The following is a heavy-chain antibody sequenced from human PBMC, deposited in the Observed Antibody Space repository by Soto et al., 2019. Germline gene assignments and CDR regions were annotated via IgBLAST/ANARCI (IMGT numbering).Heavy chain of an antibody. CDR1: GFTFSSYA. CDR3: AIASGWFGECDY. D-gene: IGHD3-10*01. V-gene: IGHV3-23*01. Sequence: EVQLLESGGGLVQPGGSLRLYCAASGFTFSSYAMSWVRQAPGKGLEWVSAISGSGGSTYYADSVKGRFTISRDNSKNTRYLQMNSLRAEDTAVYYCAIASGWFGECDYWGQGTLVTVSS. CDR2: ISGSGGST. J-gene: IGHJ4*02.